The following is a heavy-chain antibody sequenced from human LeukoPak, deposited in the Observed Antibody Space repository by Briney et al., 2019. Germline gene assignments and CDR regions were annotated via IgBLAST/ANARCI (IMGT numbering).Heavy chain of an antibody. CDR2: IYYSGST. CDR3: ARVPGYSGSQAFDI. Sequence: MASQTLSLTCTVSGGSISSYYWSWIRQPPGKGLEWIGYIYYSGSTNYNPSLKSRVTISVDTSKNQFSLKLSSVTAADTAVYYCARVPGYSGSQAFDIWGQGTMVTVSS. D-gene: IGHD5-12*01. V-gene: IGHV4-59*01. J-gene: IGHJ3*02. CDR1: GGSISSYY.